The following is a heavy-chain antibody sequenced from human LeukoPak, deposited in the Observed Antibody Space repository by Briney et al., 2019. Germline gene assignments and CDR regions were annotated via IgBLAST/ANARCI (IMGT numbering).Heavy chain of an antibody. CDR2: IKQDGSEK. D-gene: IGHD2-2*01. CDR1: GFTFSSYW. V-gene: IGHV3-7*01. CDR3: ARGGDIVVVDNWFDP. Sequence: GGSLRLSCAASGFTFSSYWMSWVRQAPGKGLEWVANIKQDGSEKYYVDSVKGRFTISRDNARNSLYLQMNSLRAEDTAVYYCARGGDIVVVDNWFDPWGQGTLVTVSS. J-gene: IGHJ5*02.